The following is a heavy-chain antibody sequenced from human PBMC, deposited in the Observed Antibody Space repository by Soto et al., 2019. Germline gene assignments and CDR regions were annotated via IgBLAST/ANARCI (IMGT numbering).Heavy chain of an antibody. CDR2: ISSVGSNK. J-gene: IGHJ4*02. Sequence: QVQLVESGGGVVQPGKSLRLSCAASGFTFSSNGMHWVRQAPGKGLEWVAVISSVGSNKYYANSMTGRFTISRDNSKNTLYLQMTSLRPEDPAVYYCAQACPTGNSCFYSDYWGQGTLVTVSS. CDR3: AQACPTGNSCFYSDY. V-gene: IGHV3-30*18. CDR1: GFTFSSNG. D-gene: IGHD2-15*01.